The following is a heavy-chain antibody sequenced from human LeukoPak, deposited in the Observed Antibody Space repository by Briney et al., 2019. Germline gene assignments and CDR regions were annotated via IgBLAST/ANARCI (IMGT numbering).Heavy chain of an antibody. V-gene: IGHV4-59*01. Sequence: SETLSLTCTVPGGSISSYYWSWIRQPSGKGLEWIGYIYYSGSTNYNPSLNSRVTISVDTSKNQFSLKLNSVTAADTAVYYCAREGMVATIRGQYYYYAMDVWGKGTTVTVSS. D-gene: IGHD5-12*01. CDR1: GGSISSYY. CDR3: AREGMVATIRGQYYYYAMDV. J-gene: IGHJ6*04. CDR2: IYYSGST.